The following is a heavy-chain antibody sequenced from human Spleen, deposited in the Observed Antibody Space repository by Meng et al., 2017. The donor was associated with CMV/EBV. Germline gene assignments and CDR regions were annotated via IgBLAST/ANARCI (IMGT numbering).Heavy chain of an antibody. V-gene: IGHV1-2*02. D-gene: IGHD3-3*01. CDR2: IDPNSGGT. CDR3: ARGRDFWSDY. CDR1: GYTFIGYY. J-gene: IGHJ4*02. Sequence: ASVKVSCKASGYTFIGYYIHWVRQDPGQGLEWMGWIDPNSGGTNSAQKFQGRVTMTRDTSIRTAYMELSSLRSDDTAVYYCARGRDFWSDYWGQGTLVTVSS.